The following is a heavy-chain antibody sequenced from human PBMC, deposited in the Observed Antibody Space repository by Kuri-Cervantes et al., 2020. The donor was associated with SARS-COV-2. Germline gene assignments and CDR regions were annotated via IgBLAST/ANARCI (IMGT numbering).Heavy chain of an antibody. CDR1: GFTFDDYA. V-gene: IGHV3-9*01. CDR2: ISWNSGSI. J-gene: IGHJ5*02. CDR3: ASERWELSWFDP. D-gene: IGHD1-26*01. Sequence: SLKISCAASGFTFDDYAMHWVRQAPGKGLEWVSGISWNSGSIGYADSVKGRFTISRDNAKNTLYLQMNSLRAEDTAVYYCASERWELSWFDPWGQGTLVTVSS.